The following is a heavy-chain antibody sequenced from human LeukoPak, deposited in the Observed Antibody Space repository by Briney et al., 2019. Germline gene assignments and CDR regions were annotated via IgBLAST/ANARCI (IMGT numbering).Heavy chain of an antibody. CDR1: GYTFTSYA. Sequence: ASVKVSCKASGYTFTSYAMHWVRQAPGQRLEWMGWINAGNGNTKYSQKFQGRVTITRDTSASTAYMELSSPRSEDTAVYYCARGGRGYCSSTSCYGNWFDPWGQGTLVTVSS. J-gene: IGHJ5*02. D-gene: IGHD2-2*01. CDR2: INAGNGNT. CDR3: ARGGRGYCSSTSCYGNWFDP. V-gene: IGHV1-3*01.